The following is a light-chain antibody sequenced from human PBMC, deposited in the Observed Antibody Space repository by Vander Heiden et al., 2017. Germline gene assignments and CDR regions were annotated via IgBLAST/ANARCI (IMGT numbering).Light chain of an antibody. Sequence: EIVLTQSPPTLSLSPGKRATPSCRASQSVSSYLAWYQQKPGQAPRLLIYDASNRATGIPARFSGSGSGTDFTLTISSLEPEDFAVYYCQQRSNWPWTFGQGTKVEIK. CDR2: DAS. CDR3: QQRSNWPWT. V-gene: IGKV3-11*01. J-gene: IGKJ1*01. CDR1: QSVSSY.